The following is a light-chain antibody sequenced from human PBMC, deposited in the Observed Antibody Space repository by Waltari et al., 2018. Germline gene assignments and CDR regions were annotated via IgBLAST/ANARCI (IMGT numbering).Light chain of an antibody. V-gene: IGLV8-61*01. Sequence: QTVVTQEPSLSVSPGGTVTLTCALSSGSVSSTSYATWYRQTPGQAPHTLVYKGNIRSCGVPVRFSGSVLGNKAALTITGAQADDESDYFCSMYMGSGIWVFGGGTQLTVL. CDR2: KGN. J-gene: IGLJ3*02. CDR3: SMYMGSGIWV. CDR1: SGSVSSTSY.